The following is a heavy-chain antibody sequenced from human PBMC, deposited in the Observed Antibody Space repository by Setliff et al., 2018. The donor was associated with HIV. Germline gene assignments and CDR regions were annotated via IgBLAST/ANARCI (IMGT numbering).Heavy chain of an antibody. CDR2: IYYNGGT. CDR1: GGSISSHY. D-gene: IGHD4-17*01. Sequence: TLSLTCTVSGGSISSHYWSWIRQPPGKGLEWIGLIYYNGGTNYNSSLESRVTISVDRSKNQFSLMVRSVTAADTAVYYCARDWRAYGVLGSWGQGTLVTVSS. V-gene: IGHV4-59*11. CDR3: ARDWRAYGVLGS. J-gene: IGHJ4*02.